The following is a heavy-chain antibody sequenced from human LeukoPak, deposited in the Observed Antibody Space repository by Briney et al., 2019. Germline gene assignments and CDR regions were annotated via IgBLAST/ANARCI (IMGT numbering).Heavy chain of an antibody. J-gene: IGHJ4*02. CDR2: INHSGST. CDR1: GGSFSGYY. Sequence: PSETLSLTCAVYGGSFSGYYWSWIRQPPGKGLEWIGEINHSGSTNYNPSLKSRVTISVDTSKNQFSLKLSSVTAADTAVYYCARERSSYGVDYWGQGTLVTVSS. D-gene: IGHD6-6*01. CDR3: ARERSSYGVDY. V-gene: IGHV4-34*01.